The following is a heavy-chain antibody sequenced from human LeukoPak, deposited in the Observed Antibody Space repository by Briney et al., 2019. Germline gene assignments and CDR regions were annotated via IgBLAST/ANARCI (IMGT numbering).Heavy chain of an antibody. V-gene: IGHV4-34*01. J-gene: IGHJ4*02. CDR1: GESFSAYF. D-gene: IGHD2-15*01. CDR3: ARGSSFDGYCSAGACDAGYYDS. Sequence: SDTLSLTCAVYGESFSAYFWNWIRQAPGKPLEYIGEINHRGSSHYNPSLKTRVTLSVDTSKNQFSLKLTSVTAADTAVYFCARGSSFDGYCSAGACDAGYYDSWGQGTPVTVS. CDR2: INHRGSS.